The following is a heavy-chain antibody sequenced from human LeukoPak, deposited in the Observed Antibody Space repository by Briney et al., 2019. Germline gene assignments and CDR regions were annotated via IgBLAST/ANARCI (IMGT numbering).Heavy chain of an antibody. CDR2: INPNRGGGT. CDR3: ARQKDIVATYYFDY. Sequence: ASVTVSCKASGYTFTGYYIHWVRQAPGQGLEWMGWINPNRGGGTNYAQKFKGRVTMTRDTSISTAYMELNRLRSDDTAVYYCARQKDIVATYYFDYWGQGTLVTVSS. D-gene: IGHD2-15*01. V-gene: IGHV1-2*02. J-gene: IGHJ4*02. CDR1: GYTFTGYY.